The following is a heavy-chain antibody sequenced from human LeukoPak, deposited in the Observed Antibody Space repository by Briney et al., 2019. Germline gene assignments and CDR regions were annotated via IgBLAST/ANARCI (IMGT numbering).Heavy chain of an antibody. CDR1: GGSISSGGYS. CDR2: IYHSGST. V-gene: IGHV4-30-2*01. D-gene: IGHD5-24*01. Sequence: SETLSLTCAVSGGSISSGGYSWSWIRQPPGKGLEWIGYIYHSGSTYYNPSLKSRVTISVDRSKNQFSLKLSSVTAADTAVYYCARVKDGYPDNWGQGTLVTVSS. CDR3: ARVKDGYPDN. J-gene: IGHJ4*02.